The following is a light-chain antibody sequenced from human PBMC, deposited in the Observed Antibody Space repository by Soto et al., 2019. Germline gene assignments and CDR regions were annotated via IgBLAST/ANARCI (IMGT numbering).Light chain of an antibody. CDR1: SSDVGNYNY. CDR3: SSYAKKGSPI. Sequence: QSALTQPASVSGSPGQSITISCTGTSSDVGNYNYVSWYQQHPGEVPKLMIYDVSNRPSGVSNRFSGSKSGNMASLTISGLQSEDEADYYCSSYAKKGSPIFGGGTQLTVL. CDR2: DVS. V-gene: IGLV2-14*01. J-gene: IGLJ7*01.